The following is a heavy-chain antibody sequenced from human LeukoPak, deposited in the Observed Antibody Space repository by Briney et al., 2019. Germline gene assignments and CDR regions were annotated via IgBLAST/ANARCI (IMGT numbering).Heavy chain of an antibody. V-gene: IGHV4-59*11. CDR1: GGPISSHY. Sequence: PWETLSLTCTVSGGPISSHYWSWIRQPPGKGLEWMGYIYYSGSTNYNPFLQIRVTISVDTSKNQFSLKLSSVTAADTAVYYCAREYYDFWSGPVYPYYYYYYMDVWGKGTTVTVSS. D-gene: IGHD3-3*01. J-gene: IGHJ6*03. CDR2: IYYSGST. CDR3: AREYYDFWSGPVYPYYYYYYMDV.